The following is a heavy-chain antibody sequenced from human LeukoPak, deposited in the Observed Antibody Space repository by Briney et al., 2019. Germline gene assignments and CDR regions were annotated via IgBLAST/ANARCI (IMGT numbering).Heavy chain of an antibody. V-gene: IGHV3-74*01. Sequence: PGGSLRLSCAASGFTFSAFWMNWVRQAPGKGLVWLSRINTDESSRGYADSVKGRFTISRDNARNTLVLQMVGLRAEDTAVYYCVKGSESQGTFDSWGQGTLVTVSS. CDR1: GFTFSAFW. J-gene: IGHJ4*02. CDR2: INTDESSR. D-gene: IGHD1-26*01. CDR3: VKGSESQGTFDS.